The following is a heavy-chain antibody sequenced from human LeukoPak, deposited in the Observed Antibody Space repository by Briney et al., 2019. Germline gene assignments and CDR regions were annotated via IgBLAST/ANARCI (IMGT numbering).Heavy chain of an antibody. CDR2: ISAYNGNT. CDR3: ARDQGGWFGELLYPSYYYYGMDV. Sequence: ASVKVSCKASGYTFTSYGISWVRQAPGQGLEWMGWISAYNGNTNEAQKLQGRGTMTTDTSTSTAYMELRSLRSEDTAVYYCARDQGGWFGELLYPSYYYYGMDVWGQGTTVTVSS. D-gene: IGHD3-10*01. J-gene: IGHJ6*02. CDR1: GYTFTSYG. V-gene: IGHV1-18*01.